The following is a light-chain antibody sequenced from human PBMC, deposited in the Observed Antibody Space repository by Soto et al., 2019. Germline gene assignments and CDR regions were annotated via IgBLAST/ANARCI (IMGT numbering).Light chain of an antibody. CDR1: QSVGRS. V-gene: IGKV3-11*01. CDR3: QQRSNWLT. J-gene: IGKJ4*01. Sequence: EIVLTQSPATLSLSPGERATLSCRASQSVGRSLAWYQQKPGQAPRLLIYDASNRATGIPARFSGSGSGTDFTLTISSLEPEDFAVYYCQQRSNWLTFGGGSKVEIK. CDR2: DAS.